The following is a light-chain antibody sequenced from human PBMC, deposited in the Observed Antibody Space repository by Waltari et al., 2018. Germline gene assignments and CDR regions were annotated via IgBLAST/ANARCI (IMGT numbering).Light chain of an antibody. J-gene: IGLJ3*02. V-gene: IGLV1-44*01. Sequence: QSVLTQPPSASGVPGQRVTISCSGSISNIGSNAVSWYQQFPGTAPKHLIYKTNQRPSGVPDRFSGAKSGTSASLAITGLKSEDEADYYCAACDDSLNGQRVFGGGTKLTVL. CDR2: KTN. CDR1: ISNIGSNA. CDR3: AACDDSLNGQRV.